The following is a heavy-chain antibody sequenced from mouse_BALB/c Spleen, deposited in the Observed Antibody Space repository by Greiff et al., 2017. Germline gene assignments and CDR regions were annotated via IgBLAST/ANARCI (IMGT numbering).Heavy chain of an antibody. Sequence: VQLKESGPGLVKPSQSLSLTCTVTGYSITSDYAWNWIRQFPGNKLEWMGYISYSGSTSYNPSLKSRISITRDTSKNQFFLQLNSVTTEDTATYYCAREDYGDYAMDYWGQGTSVTVSS. V-gene: IGHV3-2*02. CDR3: AREDYGDYAMDY. CDR1: GYSITSDYA. D-gene: IGHD1-1*01. J-gene: IGHJ4*01. CDR2: ISYSGST.